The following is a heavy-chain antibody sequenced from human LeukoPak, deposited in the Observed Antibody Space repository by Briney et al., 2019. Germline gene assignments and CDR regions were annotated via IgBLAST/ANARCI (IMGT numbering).Heavy chain of an antibody. J-gene: IGHJ5*02. V-gene: IGHV4-30-4*01. Sequence: SQTLSLTCTVSGSSISSGDYYWSWIRQPPGKGLEWIGYTYYSGSTYYNPSLKSRATISVDTSKNQFSLKLTSVTAADMAVYYCARPYYYDSRIDPWGQGTLVTVSS. D-gene: IGHD3-22*01. CDR3: ARPYYYDSRIDP. CDR1: GSSISSGDYY. CDR2: TYYSGST.